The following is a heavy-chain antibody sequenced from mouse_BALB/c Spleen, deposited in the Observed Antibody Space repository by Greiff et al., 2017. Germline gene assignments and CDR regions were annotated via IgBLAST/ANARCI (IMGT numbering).Heavy chain of an antibody. J-gene: IGHJ4*01. D-gene: IGHD2-14*01. V-gene: IGHV1-7*01. CDR3: ARSHRYDHYYAMDY. Sequence: VQLQQSGAELAKPGASVNMSCKASGYTFTSYWMHWVKQRPGQGLEWIGYINPSTGYTEYNQKFKDKATLTADKSSSTAYMQLSSLTSEDSAVYYCARSHRYDHYYAMDYWGQGTSVTVSS. CDR2: INPSTGYT. CDR1: GYTFTSYW.